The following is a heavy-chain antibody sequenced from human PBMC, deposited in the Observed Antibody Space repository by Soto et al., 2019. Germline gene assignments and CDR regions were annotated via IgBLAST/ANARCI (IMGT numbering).Heavy chain of an antibody. D-gene: IGHD6-19*01. V-gene: IGHV3-30-3*01. CDR2: MSYDGTNT. J-gene: IGHJ4*01. Sequence: QVQLVESGGGVVQPGASLRLSCTASGFMFSAYAMLWVRQAPGKGLEWVAAMSYDGTNTYYADSLKGRFTISIDNSKNTLFLQMSSLTADDSAVYYCARDPSPYTSGWYGIDFWGLGTLVTVSS. CDR1: GFMFSAYA. CDR3: ARDPSPYTSGWYGIDF.